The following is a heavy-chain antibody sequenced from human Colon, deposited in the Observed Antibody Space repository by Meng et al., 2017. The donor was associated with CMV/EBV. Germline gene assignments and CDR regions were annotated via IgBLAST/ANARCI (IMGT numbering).Heavy chain of an antibody. Sequence: CADSGFTFSDHFMDWIRQATGKGLEWVGRAKNRAHNYATEYAASVKGRFTISRDDSNNSLSLQMNSLKSDDTAVYYCVRDSRNYAFDFWGQGTLVTVSS. CDR3: VRDSRNYAFDF. CDR1: GFTFSDHF. D-gene: IGHD2-2*01. J-gene: IGHJ4*02. CDR2: AKNRAHNYAT. V-gene: IGHV3-72*01.